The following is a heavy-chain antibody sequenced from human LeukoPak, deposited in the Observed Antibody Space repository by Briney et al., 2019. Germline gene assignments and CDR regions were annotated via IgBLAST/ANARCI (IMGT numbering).Heavy chain of an antibody. D-gene: IGHD6-13*01. Sequence: SETLSLTCTVSCGSISSSSYYWGWIRQPPGKGLEWIGSIYYSGSTYYNPSLKSRVTISVDTSKNQFSLKLSSVTAADTAVYYCARQGLAAAGFPFDYWGQGTLVTVSS. CDR2: IYYSGST. J-gene: IGHJ4*02. CDR3: ARQGLAAAGFPFDY. CDR1: CGSISSSSYY. V-gene: IGHV4-39*01.